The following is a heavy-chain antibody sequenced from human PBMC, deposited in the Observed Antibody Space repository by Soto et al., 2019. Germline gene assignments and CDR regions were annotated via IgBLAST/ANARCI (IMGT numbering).Heavy chain of an antibody. Sequence: QVRLVESGGGVVQPGRSRRLSCAASGFTFSSYNMHWVRQAPGKGLEWVAVISYDGSNKRYADSVKGRFTISRDNSKNTLYLQMNSLRAEDTAMYYCARDMEARREVYNYRGDYWGQGTLVTVSS. D-gene: IGHD5-12*01. CDR2: ISYDGSNK. CDR1: GFTFSSYN. J-gene: IGHJ4*02. CDR3: ARDMEARREVYNYRGDY. V-gene: IGHV3-30-3*01.